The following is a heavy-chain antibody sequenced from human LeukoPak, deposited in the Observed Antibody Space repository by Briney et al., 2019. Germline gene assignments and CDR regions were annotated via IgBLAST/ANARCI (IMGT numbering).Heavy chain of an antibody. CDR1: GFTFSSYG. J-gene: IGHJ4*02. V-gene: IGHV3-21*05. Sequence: GGSLRLSCAASGFTFSSYGMTWVRQAPGKGLEWVSYISSSSASIYYADSVKGRFTISRDNAKNSLYLQMNSLRAEDTAVYYCARTYYDILTGYNPYFDYWGQGTLVTVSS. CDR3: ARTYYDILTGYNPYFDY. CDR2: ISSSSASI. D-gene: IGHD3-9*01.